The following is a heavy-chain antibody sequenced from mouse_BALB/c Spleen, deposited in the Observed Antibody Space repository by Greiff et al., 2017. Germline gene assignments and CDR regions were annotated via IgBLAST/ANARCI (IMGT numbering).Heavy chain of an antibody. Sequence: VQLQQSGAELVKPGASVKLSCTASGFNIKDSYMHWVKQRPEQGLEWIGRIDPANGNTKYDPKFQGKATITADTSSNTAYLQLSSLTSEDTAVYYCARVATPYWYFDVWGAGTTVTVSS. CDR1: GFNIKDSY. CDR3: ARVATPYWYFDV. V-gene: IGHV14-3*02. CDR2: IDPANGNT. J-gene: IGHJ1*01. D-gene: IGHD1-1*01.